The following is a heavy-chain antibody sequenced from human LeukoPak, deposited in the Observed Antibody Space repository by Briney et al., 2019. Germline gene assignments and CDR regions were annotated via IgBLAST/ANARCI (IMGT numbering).Heavy chain of an antibody. Sequence: PGGSLRLSCAASGFTFSSYSMHWVRQAPGKGLEWVSSISSSSSYIYYADSVKGRFTISRDNAKNSLYLQMNSLRAEDTAVYYCARDQSSFGELSSYYFDYWGQGTLVTVSS. CDR1: GFTFSSYS. J-gene: IGHJ4*02. CDR3: ARDQSSFGELSSYYFDY. CDR2: ISSSSSYI. V-gene: IGHV3-21*01. D-gene: IGHD3-10*01.